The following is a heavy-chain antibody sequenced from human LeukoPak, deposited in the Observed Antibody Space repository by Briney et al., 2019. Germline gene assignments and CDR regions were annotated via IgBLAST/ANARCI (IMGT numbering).Heavy chain of an antibody. CDR2: INHSGTT. Sequence: PSETLSLTCAVYGGSLSGYYWTWIRQPPGKGLEWIGEINHSGTTNYNPSLKSRVTISLDTSKNQFSLKLSSVTAADTAVYYCASGSGSYYVPYLDYWGQGTLVTVSS. CDR1: GGSLSGYY. J-gene: IGHJ4*02. CDR3: ASGSGSYYVPYLDY. V-gene: IGHV4-34*01. D-gene: IGHD3-10*01.